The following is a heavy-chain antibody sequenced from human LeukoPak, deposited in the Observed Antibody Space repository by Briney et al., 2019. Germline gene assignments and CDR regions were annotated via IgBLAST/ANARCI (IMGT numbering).Heavy chain of an antibody. CDR2: ISGGGGST. D-gene: IGHD3-3*01. CDR3: AKARFGVLTRWDY. V-gene: IGHV3-23*01. J-gene: IGHJ4*02. CDR1: GFTFSSYA. Sequence: PGGSLRLSCAASGFTFSSYAMSWVRQAPGKGLEWVSVISGGGGSTYYADSVKGPFTISRDNSKSTLYLQMNSLRAEDTAIYYCAKARFGVLTRWDYWGQGTLVTVSS.